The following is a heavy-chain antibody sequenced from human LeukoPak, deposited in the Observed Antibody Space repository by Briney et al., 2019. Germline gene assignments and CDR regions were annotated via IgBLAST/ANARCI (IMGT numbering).Heavy chain of an antibody. J-gene: IGHJ4*02. CDR1: GYTFTSYD. CDR3: ARAYNWNDKFDY. D-gene: IGHD1-20*01. Sequence: ASVKVSCKASGYTFTSYDINWVRQAPGQGLEWMGVISPGGGSTTYAQKFQGRVTMTRDTSTNTVYMELSSLRSEDTAVYYCARAYNWNDKFDYWGQGTLVTVSS. V-gene: IGHV1-46*01. CDR2: ISPGGGST.